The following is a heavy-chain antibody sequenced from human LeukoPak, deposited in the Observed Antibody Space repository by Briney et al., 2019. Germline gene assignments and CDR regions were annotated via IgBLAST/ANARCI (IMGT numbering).Heavy chain of an antibody. D-gene: IGHD3-16*01. CDR2: IYTSGST. CDR1: GGSINNYY. V-gene: IGHV4-4*07. Sequence: PSETLSLTCTVSGGSINNYYWRWIRQPAGKVLEWIGRIYTSGSTNYNPSLKSRVTMSVDTSKNQISLKLNSVTPADTAVYYCARDSLSHPRGRFDPWGQGTLVTVSS. J-gene: IGHJ5*02. CDR3: ARDSLSHPRGRFDP.